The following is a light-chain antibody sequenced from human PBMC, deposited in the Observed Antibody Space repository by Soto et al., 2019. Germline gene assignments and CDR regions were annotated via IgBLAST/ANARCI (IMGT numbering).Light chain of an antibody. J-gene: IGLJ2*01. CDR2: EVN. CDR3: SSYGGGNNYVL. CDR1: SSDVGAYNY. Sequence: QSALTQPPSASGSPGQSVTISCTGTSSDVGAYNYVSWYQQHPGKAPKLMIYEVNKRPSGVPDRFSGSKSGNTASLTVSGLQAEDEADYYCSSYGGGNNYVLIGGGTKVTVL. V-gene: IGLV2-8*01.